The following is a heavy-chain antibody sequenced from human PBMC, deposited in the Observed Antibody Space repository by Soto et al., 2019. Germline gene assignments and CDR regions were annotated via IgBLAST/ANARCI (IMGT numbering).Heavy chain of an antibody. V-gene: IGHV3-33*01. J-gene: IGHJ6*02. CDR2: IWYDGSNK. Sequence: GGSLRLSCAASGFTFSSYGMHWVRQAPGKGLEWVAVIWYDGSNKYYADSVKGRFTISRDNSKNTLYLQMNSLRAEDTAVYYCARGAYRAAAPHLEGYYYYYGMDVWGQGTTVTVSS. CDR3: ARGAYRAAAPHLEGYYYYYGMDV. D-gene: IGHD6-13*01. CDR1: GFTFSSYG.